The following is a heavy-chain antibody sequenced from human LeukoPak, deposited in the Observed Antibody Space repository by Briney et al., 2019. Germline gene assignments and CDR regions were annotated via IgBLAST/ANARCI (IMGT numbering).Heavy chain of an antibody. CDR2: IYTSGST. J-gene: IGHJ3*02. V-gene: IGHV4-61*02. CDR3: ARVLSRYNDAFDI. Sequence: SETLSFTCSVSGGSISSGSYYWSWIRQPAGKGLEWIGRIYTSGSTNYNSSLKSRVTISVDTSKNQFSLKLSSVTAADTAVYYCARVLSRYNDAFDIWGQGTMVTVSS. D-gene: IGHD5-18*01. CDR1: GGSISSGSYY.